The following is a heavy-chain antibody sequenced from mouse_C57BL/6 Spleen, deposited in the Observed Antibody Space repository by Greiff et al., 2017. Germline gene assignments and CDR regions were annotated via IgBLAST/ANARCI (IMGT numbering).Heavy chain of an antibody. J-gene: IGHJ4*01. CDR2: IRNKANGYTT. CDR3: ARSTTRAMDC. V-gene: IGHV7-3*01. CDR1: GFTITDYY. Sequence: EVKVVESGGGLVQPGGSLSLSCAASGFTITDYYLSWVRQPPGKALEWLGFIRNKANGYTTEYSASVKGRFTISRDNSQSILYLQMNALRAEDSATYYCARSTTRAMDCGGQGTSVTVSS. D-gene: IGHD1-1*01.